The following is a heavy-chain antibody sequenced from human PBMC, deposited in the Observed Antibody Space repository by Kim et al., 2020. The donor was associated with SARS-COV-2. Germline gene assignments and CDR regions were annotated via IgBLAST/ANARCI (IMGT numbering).Heavy chain of an antibody. CDR2: ISSNGGST. D-gene: IGHD1-26*01. CDR1: GFTFSSYA. J-gene: IGHJ4*02. CDR3: ASGSYLGDGY. Sequence: GGSLRLSCAASGFTFSSYAMHWVRQAPGKGLEYVSAISSNGGSTYYANSMKGRFTISRDNSKNTLYLQMGSLRAEDMAVYYCASGSYLGDGYWGQGTLVTVSS. V-gene: IGHV3-64*01.